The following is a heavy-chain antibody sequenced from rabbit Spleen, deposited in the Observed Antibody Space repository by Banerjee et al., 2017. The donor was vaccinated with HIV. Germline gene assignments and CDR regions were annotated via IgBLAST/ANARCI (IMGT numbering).Heavy chain of an antibody. CDR3: ARDTSSSFSSYGMDL. D-gene: IGHD1-1*01. V-gene: IGHV1S40*01. CDR1: GFSFSSGYF. J-gene: IGHJ6*01. CDR2: IDAGSSGFT. Sequence: QSLEESGGDLVKPGASLTLTCTASGFSFSSGYFMCWVRQAPGKGLEWIGCIDAGSSGFTYFASWAKGRFTISKTSSTTVTLQMTSLTAADTATYFCARDTSSSFSSYGMDLWGPGTLVPS.